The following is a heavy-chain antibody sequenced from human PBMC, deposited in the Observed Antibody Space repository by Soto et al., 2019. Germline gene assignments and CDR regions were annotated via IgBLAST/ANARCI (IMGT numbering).Heavy chain of an antibody. V-gene: IGHV4-31*03. J-gene: IGHJ4*02. CDR1: GGSISSGGYY. D-gene: IGHD1-7*01. Sequence: SETLSLTCTVSGGSISSGGYYWSWIRQHPGKGLEWIGYIYYSGSTYYNPSLKSRVTISVDTSKNQFSLKLSSVTAADTAVYYRARHPPLELAPFDYWGQGTLVTVSS. CDR2: IYYSGST. CDR3: ARHPPLELAPFDY.